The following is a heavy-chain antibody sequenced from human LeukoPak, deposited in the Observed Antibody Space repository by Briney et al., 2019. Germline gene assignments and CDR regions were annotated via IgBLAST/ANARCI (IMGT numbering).Heavy chain of an antibody. J-gene: IGHJ4*02. CDR3: ARETDSDYDFWSGYFVN. V-gene: IGHV1-69*01. CDR1: GGTFSSYA. D-gene: IGHD3-3*01. Sequence: SVKVSXKASGGTFSSYAISWVRQAPGQGLEWMGGIIPIFGTANYAQKFQGRVTITADESTSTAYMELSSLRSEDTAVYYCARETDSDYDFWSGYFVNWGQGTLVTVSS. CDR2: IIPIFGTA.